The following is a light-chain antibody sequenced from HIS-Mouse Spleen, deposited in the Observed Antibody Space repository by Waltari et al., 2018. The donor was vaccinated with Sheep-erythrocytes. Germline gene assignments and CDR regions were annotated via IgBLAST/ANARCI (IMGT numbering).Light chain of an antibody. CDR1: QSVSSN. CDR3: QQYNNWPPPYT. J-gene: IGKJ2*01. V-gene: IGKV3-15*01. CDR2: GAS. Sequence: ATLSCRASQSVSSNLAWYQQKTGQAPRLLIYGASTRATGIPARFSGSGSGTEFTLTISSMQSEDFAVYYCQQYNNWPPPYTFGQGTKLEIK.